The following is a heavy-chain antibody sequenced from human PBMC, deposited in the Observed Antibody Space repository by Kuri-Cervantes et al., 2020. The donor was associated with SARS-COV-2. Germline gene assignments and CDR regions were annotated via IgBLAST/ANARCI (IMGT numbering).Heavy chain of an antibody. D-gene: IGHD2-2*01. Sequence: ETLSLTCAASGFTFSSYAMSWVRQAPGKGLEWVSAISGSGGSTYYADSVKGRSTISRDNSKNTLYLQMNSLRAEDTAVYYCARDSPEDIVVVPAAMEPYYFDYWGQGTLVTVSS. CDR3: ARDSPEDIVVVPAAMEPYYFDY. J-gene: IGHJ4*02. V-gene: IGHV3-23*01. CDR2: ISGSGGST. CDR1: GFTFSSYA.